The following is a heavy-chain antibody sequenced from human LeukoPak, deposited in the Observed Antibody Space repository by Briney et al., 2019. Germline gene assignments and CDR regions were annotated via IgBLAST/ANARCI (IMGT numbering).Heavy chain of an antibody. CDR2: IYYSGST. D-gene: IGHD2-21*01. Sequence: PSETLCLTCTVSGGSISSYYWSWIRQPPGKGLEWIGYIYYSGSTNYNPSLKSRVTISVDTSKNQFSLKLSSVTAADTAVYYCARAAYCGGDCYSGAFDIWGQGTMVTVSS. V-gene: IGHV4-59*01. CDR1: GGSISSYY. J-gene: IGHJ3*02. CDR3: ARAAYCGGDCYSGAFDI.